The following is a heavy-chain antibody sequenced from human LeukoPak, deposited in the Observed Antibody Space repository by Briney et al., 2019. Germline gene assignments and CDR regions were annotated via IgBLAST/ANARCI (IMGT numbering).Heavy chain of an antibody. CDR2: IYYSGST. Sequence: SETLSLTCTVSGGSISSSSYYWGGIRQPPGKGLEWIGSIYYSGSTYYNPSLKSRVTISVDTSKNQFSLKLSSVTAADTAVYYCARRVDTAMVIAYFDYWGQGTLVTVSS. CDR1: GGSISSSSYY. J-gene: IGHJ4*02. D-gene: IGHD5-18*01. V-gene: IGHV4-39*01. CDR3: ARRVDTAMVIAYFDY.